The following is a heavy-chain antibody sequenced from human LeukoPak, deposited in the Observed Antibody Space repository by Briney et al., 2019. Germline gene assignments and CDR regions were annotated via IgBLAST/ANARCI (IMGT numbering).Heavy chain of an antibody. CDR1: GFTFSSYW. J-gene: IGHJ6*02. Sequence: GSLRLSCAASGFTFSSYWMHWVRQAPGKGLVWVSRINSDGSSTSYADSVKGRFTIPRDNAKNTLYLQMNTLRVEDTAVYYCATGQGHGMDVWGQGTTVTVSS. D-gene: IGHD1-14*01. V-gene: IGHV3-74*01. CDR2: INSDGSST. CDR3: ATGQGHGMDV.